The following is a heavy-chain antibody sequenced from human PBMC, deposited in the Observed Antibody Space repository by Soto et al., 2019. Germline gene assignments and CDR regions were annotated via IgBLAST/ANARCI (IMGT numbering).Heavy chain of an antibody. J-gene: IGHJ6*02. D-gene: IGHD3-10*01. Sequence: GESLKISCKGSGYSFTSYWIGWVRQMPGKGLERMGIIYPGDSDTRYSPSFQGQVTISADKSISTAYLQWSSLKASDTAMYYCAGGGVRGVITRTRDYYGMDVWGQGTTVT. CDR1: GYSFTSYW. CDR2: IYPGDSDT. CDR3: AGGGVRGVITRTRDYYGMDV. V-gene: IGHV5-51*01.